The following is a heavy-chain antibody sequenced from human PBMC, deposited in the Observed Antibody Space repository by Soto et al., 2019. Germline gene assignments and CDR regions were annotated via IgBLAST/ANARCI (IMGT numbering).Heavy chain of an antibody. CDR1: GFTFSDSF. Sequence: QVQLVESGGGLVKPGGSLRLSCAASGFTFSDSFMSWSRQTPGKGLEWLSYISGGDGNIYYADSVRGRFTISRDNAKNSVYLQMNSLRAEDTAVYYCAGDQGPNYMAVWGKGTTVTVS. J-gene: IGHJ6*03. CDR2: ISGGDGNI. CDR3: AGDQGPNYMAV. V-gene: IGHV3-11*01.